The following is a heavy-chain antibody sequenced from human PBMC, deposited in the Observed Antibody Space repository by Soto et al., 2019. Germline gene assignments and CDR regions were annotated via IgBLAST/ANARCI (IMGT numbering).Heavy chain of an antibody. CDR3: ARDGFCTSTTCRVGNWFDP. D-gene: IGHD2-2*01. CDR2: INHRGST. Sequence: QVQLQQWGAGLLKPSETLSLTCVVYGGSFSGYNWSWIRQSPGKGLEWIGGINHRGSTNYNPSLESRVTISVDTSMNQFSLMLPSVTAADTAMYYCARDGFCTSTTCRVGNWFDPWGQGTLVTVSS. V-gene: IGHV4-34*01. CDR1: GGSFSGYN. J-gene: IGHJ5*02.